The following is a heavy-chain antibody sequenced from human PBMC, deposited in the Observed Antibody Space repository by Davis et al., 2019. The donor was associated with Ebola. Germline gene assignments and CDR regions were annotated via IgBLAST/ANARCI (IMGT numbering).Heavy chain of an antibody. CDR1: GYTFTSYY. CDR2: INPSGGST. V-gene: IGHV1-46*01. D-gene: IGHD2-15*01. J-gene: IGHJ5*02. CDR3: ARARRISHNWFDP. Sequence: ASVKVSCKASGYTFTSYYMHWVRQAPGQGLEWMGIINPSGGSTSYAQKFQGRVTMTRNTSISTAYMELSSLRSEDTAVYYCARARRISHNWFDPWGQGTLVTVSS.